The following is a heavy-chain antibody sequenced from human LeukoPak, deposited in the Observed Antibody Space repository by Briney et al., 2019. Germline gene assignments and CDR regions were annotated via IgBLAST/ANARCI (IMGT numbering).Heavy chain of an antibody. V-gene: IGHV3-7*04. J-gene: IGHJ4*02. D-gene: IGHD6-13*01. CDR1: GFVFSSHW. CDR2: IKHDGSEK. Sequence: GGSLRLSCAASGFVFSSHWMTWVRQAAGKGLEWVANIKHDGSEKYYVDSVKGRFSISRDNAKNSLFLQMNSLRADDTAVYYCARSYSRVGLDYWGQGTLVTVSS. CDR3: ARSYSRVGLDY.